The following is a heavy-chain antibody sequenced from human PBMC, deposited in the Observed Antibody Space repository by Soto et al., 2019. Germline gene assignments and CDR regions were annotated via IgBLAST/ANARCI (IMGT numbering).Heavy chain of an antibody. CDR1: GYTFSNYG. D-gene: IGHD1-26*01. V-gene: IGHV1-18*01. CDR2: IMAYNNNP. Sequence: VSVKVSCKASGYTFSNYGVNWVRQAPGQGLEWLGYIMAYNNNPHYAQKFVGRVTMTADTSTSTAFLELRSLTSDDTAVYYCARGGMGKSYWTLDSWGQGTQVTVSS. CDR3: ARGGMGKSYWTLDS. J-gene: IGHJ4*02.